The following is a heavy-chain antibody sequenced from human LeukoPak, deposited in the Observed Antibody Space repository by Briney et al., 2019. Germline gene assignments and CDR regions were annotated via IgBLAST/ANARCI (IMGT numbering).Heavy chain of an antibody. V-gene: IGHV1-46*01. CDR3: ARKLWRTTMIGGPDFDY. Sequence: ASVKVSCKASGYTFTSYYMHWVRQAPGQGLEWMGIINPSGGSTSYAQKFQGRVTMTRDTSTSTVYMELSSLRSEDTAVYYCARKLWRTTMIGGPDFDYWGQGNLVT. CDR1: GYTFTSYY. CDR2: INPSGGST. J-gene: IGHJ4*02. D-gene: IGHD3-22*01.